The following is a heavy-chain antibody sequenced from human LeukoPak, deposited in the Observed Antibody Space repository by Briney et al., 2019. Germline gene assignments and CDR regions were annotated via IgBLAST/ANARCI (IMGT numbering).Heavy chain of an antibody. D-gene: IGHD4-17*01. CDR1: GGSISSSNW. V-gene: IGHV4-4*02. CDR3: ASSRGVTNYYFDY. J-gene: IGHJ4*02. Sequence: PSETLSLTCAVSGGSISSSNWWSRVRQPPGKGLEWIGEIYHSGSTNYNPSLKSRVTISVDKSRNQFSLKLSSVTAADTAVYYCASSRGVTNYYFDYWGQGTLVTVSS. CDR2: IYHSGST.